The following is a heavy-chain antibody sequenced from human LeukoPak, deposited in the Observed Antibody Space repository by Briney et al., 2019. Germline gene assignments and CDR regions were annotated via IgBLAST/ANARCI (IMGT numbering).Heavy chain of an antibody. J-gene: IGHJ4*02. CDR2: IYYSGNT. CDR3: AREGAEYYDILTGPFDD. CDR1: GGSISSSSYY. D-gene: IGHD3-9*01. V-gene: IGHV4-39*07. Sequence: SETLSLTCTVSGGSISSSSYYWGWIRQPPGKGLEWIGSIYYSGNTQYNPSLKSRVTISVDTSRTQFSLKLSSVAAADTAVYYCAREGAEYYDILTGPFDDWGQGILVTVSS.